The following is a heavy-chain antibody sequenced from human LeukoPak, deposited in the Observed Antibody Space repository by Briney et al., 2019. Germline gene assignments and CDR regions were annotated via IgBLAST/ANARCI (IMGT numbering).Heavy chain of an antibody. CDR3: ARDSIGSDVLFDS. Sequence: GRSLRLSCAASGFTFSSYGMHWVRQAPGKGLEWVAVISYDGRKAYYADSVRGRFTTSKDNSRKTLYLQMNSLRPEDTAMYYCARDSIGSDVLFDSWGQGTLVTVSS. V-gene: IGHV3-30*03. J-gene: IGHJ4*02. CDR2: ISYDGRKA. D-gene: IGHD3-10*01. CDR1: GFTFSSYG.